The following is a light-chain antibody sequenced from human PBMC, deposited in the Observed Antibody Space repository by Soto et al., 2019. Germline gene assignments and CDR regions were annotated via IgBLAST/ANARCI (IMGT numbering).Light chain of an antibody. CDR1: SSNIGAGYD. CDR3: QSHDSSLRGPV. CDR2: VNN. Sequence: QSVLTQPPSVSGAPGQRVTISCTGSSSNIGAGYDVHWYQQLPGTAPKLLIYVNNNRPSGVPDRFSGSKSGTSASLAITGLQAEDEADYYCQSHDSSLRGPVFGGGTKLTVL. J-gene: IGLJ2*01. V-gene: IGLV1-40*01.